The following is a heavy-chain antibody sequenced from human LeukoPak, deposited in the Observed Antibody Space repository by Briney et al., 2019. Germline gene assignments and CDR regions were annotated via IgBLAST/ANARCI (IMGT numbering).Heavy chain of an antibody. V-gene: IGHV3-53*01. CDR2: MYAGGAT. D-gene: IGHD6-19*01. CDR3: ARGSGSGWPLDR. CDR1: GVIVSRNF. Sequence: GGSQRLSCAASGVIVSRNFMSWVRQAPGKGLQWVAIMYAGGATDYSDSVRGRFHISRDSSNNTLSLQINSLRAEDTAVYYCARGSGSGWPLDRWGQGA. J-gene: IGHJ5*02.